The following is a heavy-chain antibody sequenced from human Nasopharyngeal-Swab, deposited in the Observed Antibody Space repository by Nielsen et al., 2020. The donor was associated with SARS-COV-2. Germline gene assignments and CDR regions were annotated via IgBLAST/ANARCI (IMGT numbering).Heavy chain of an antibody. D-gene: IGHD5-18*01. V-gene: IGHV3-21*04. CDR2: ISSSSSYI. CDR1: GFTFSSYS. Sequence: GESLKISCAASGFTFSSYSMNWVRQAPGKGLEWVSSISSSSSYIYYADSVKGRFTISRDNAKNSLYLQMNSLRAEDTAVYYCAGIARGYSYGYALWGQGTLVTVSS. CDR3: AGIARGYSYGYAL. J-gene: IGHJ4*02.